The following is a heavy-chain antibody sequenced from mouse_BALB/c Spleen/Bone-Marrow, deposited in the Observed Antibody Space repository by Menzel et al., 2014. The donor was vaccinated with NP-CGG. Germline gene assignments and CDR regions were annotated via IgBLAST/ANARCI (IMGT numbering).Heavy chain of an antibody. CDR3: ARRGYDNSYWYFGV. J-gene: IGHJ1*01. Sequence: EVKVVESGGDLVKPGGSLKLSCAASGFTSSSYGMSWVRQTPDKRLEWVATISSGGSHTYYPDSVKGRFTISRDNAKNTLYLQMSSLKSEDTAIYYCARRGYDNSYWYFGVWGAGTTVTVSS. D-gene: IGHD2-10*02. CDR2: ISSGGSHT. CDR1: GFTSSSYG. V-gene: IGHV5-6*02.